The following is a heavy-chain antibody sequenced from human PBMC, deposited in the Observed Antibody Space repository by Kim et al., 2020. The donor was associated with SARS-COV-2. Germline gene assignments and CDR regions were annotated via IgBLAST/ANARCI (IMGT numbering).Heavy chain of an antibody. Sequence: ASVKVSCKASGYTFTNFDINWVRQAPGHGLAWMGWMNPNSENLGYAQKFQGRFTMTRNTSISTAYMEVSRLGSEDTAVYYCGRGRGVATIDYWGQGTLVTVSS. J-gene: IGHJ4*02. CDR3: GRGRGVATIDY. D-gene: IGHD3-10*01. CDR2: MNPNSENL. V-gene: IGHV1-8*02. CDR1: GYTFTNFD.